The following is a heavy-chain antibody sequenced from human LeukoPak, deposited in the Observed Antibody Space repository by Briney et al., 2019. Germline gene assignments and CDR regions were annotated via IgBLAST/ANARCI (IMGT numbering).Heavy chain of an antibody. V-gene: IGHV4-61*02. CDR2: IYTSGST. CDR1: GGSICSGSYY. J-gene: IGHJ4*02. D-gene: IGHD3-22*01. Sequence: SETLSLTCTVSGGSICSGSYYWSWIRQPAGEGLEWIGRIYTSGSTNYNPSLKSRVTISVDTSKNQFSLKLSSVTAADTAVYYCARVTTGGYYNCWGQGTLVTVSS. CDR3: ARVTTGGYYNC.